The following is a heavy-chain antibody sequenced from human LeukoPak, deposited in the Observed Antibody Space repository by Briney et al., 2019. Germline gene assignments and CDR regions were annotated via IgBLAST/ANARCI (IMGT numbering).Heavy chain of an antibody. CDR3: ARDESLVRGAAFDY. J-gene: IGHJ4*02. D-gene: IGHD3-10*01. Sequence: GGSLRLSCAASGFTFSSYSMNWVRQAPGKGLEWVSYISSSSNYINYADSVKGRFTISRDNAKNSLYLQMNSLRAEDTAGYYCARDESLVRGAAFDYWGQGTLVTVSS. CDR2: ISSSSNYI. V-gene: IGHV3-21*01. CDR1: GFTFSSYS.